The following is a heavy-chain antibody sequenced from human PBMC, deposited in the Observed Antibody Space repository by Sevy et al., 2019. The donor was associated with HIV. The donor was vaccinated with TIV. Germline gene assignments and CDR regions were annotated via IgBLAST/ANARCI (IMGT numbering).Heavy chain of an antibody. CDR2: IYHSGST. V-gene: IGHV4-4*02. Sequence: SETLSLTCAVSGGSISSSNWWSWVRQPPGKGLEWIREIYHSGSTNYNPSLKSRVTISVDKSKNQFSLKLSSVTAADTAVYYCARPPAGPYMTTNWFDPWGQGTLVTVSS. CDR1: GGSISSSNW. D-gene: IGHD4-17*01. J-gene: IGHJ5*02. CDR3: ARPPAGPYMTTNWFDP.